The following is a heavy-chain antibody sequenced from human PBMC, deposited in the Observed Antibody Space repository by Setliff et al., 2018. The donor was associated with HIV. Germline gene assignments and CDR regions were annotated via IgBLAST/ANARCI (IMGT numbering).Heavy chain of an antibody. CDR2: IYHSGNT. CDR1: GDSISSDFY. V-gene: IGHV4-38-2*02. Sequence: SETLSLTCTVSGDSISSDFYWGWIRQPPGKGLEWIASIYHSGNTYYMPSLQSRVTISVDMSKNQISLRLSSVTAADTAVYYCARLSGGMVPNYWGQGTLVTVSS. D-gene: IGHD3-10*01. J-gene: IGHJ4*02. CDR3: ARLSGGMVPNY.